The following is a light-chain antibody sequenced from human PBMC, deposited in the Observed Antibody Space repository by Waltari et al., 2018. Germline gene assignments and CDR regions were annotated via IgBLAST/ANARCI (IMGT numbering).Light chain of an antibody. V-gene: IGKV3-11*01. CDR2: KAS. CDR1: QTVGTH. J-gene: IGKJ3*01. Sequence: IVLTPSPVTLSLSPGERATLSCRASQTVGTHLAWYQHKPGQAPRPLIYKASLRASGIPARFSGSGSGTDFTLTISHLEPEDFAFYYCQHRDNWLFTFGPGTKVEVK. CDR3: QHRDNWLFT.